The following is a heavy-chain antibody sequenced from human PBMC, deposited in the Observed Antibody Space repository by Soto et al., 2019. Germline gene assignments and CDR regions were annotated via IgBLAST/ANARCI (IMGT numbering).Heavy chain of an antibody. CDR2: VSRSGDNT. CDR3: AKDFGHYDVVSGYPTFGN. J-gene: IGHJ4*02. V-gene: IGHV3-23*01. Sequence: EVQLLESGGGWVQPGGSLRLSCAASGFTFSSYAKSWVRQAPGGGLEWVSAVSRSGDNTYYADSVKGRFTISRDNSKNTLYLQVNSLRVEDTAIYYCAKDFGHYDVVSGYPTFGNWGQGTLVTVSS. D-gene: IGHD3-3*01. CDR1: GFTFSSYA.